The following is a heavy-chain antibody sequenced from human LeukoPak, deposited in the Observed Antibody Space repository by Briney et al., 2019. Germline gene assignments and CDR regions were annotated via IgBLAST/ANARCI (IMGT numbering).Heavy chain of an antibody. Sequence: GGPLRLSCAAPGLTFSSYAMPWVRQAQGKGLEWAAVISYDGSNKYYADSVKGRFTISRDNSKNTLYLQMNSLRAEDTAVYYCAKDQGYGGNSYYFDYWGQGTLVTVSS. CDR2: ISYDGSNK. CDR3: AKDQGYGGNSYYFDY. J-gene: IGHJ4*02. V-gene: IGHV3-30-3*02. D-gene: IGHD4-23*01. CDR1: GLTFSSYA.